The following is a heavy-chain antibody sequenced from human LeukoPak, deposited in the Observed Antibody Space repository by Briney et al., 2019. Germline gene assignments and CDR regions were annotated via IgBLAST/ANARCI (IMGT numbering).Heavy chain of an antibody. CDR1: RFTFRSYS. Sequence: GALRLSCAASRFTFRSYSMNWVRQAPVKGLEWVSSISSSSRYIYYADSVKGRFTISRDNAKNSLYLQMNSLGAEDTAVYYCARLDGSGILDYWGQGTLVTVSS. CDR2: ISSSSRYI. CDR3: ARLDGSGILDY. J-gene: IGHJ4*02. V-gene: IGHV3-21*01. D-gene: IGHD3-10*01.